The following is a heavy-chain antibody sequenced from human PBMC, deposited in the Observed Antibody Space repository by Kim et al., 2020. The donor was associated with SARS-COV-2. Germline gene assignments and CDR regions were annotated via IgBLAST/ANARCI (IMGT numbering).Heavy chain of an antibody. V-gene: IGHV4-38-2*02. CDR2: IYHSGST. Sequence: SETLSLTCTVSGYSISSGYYWGWIRQPPGKGLEWIGSIYHSGSTYYNPSLKSRVTISVDTSKNQFSLKLSSVTAADTAVYYCARVYVGTEEVHQGWFDPWGQGTLVTVSS. CDR3: ARVYVGTEEVHQGWFDP. J-gene: IGHJ5*02. CDR1: GYSISSGYY. D-gene: IGHD7-27*01.